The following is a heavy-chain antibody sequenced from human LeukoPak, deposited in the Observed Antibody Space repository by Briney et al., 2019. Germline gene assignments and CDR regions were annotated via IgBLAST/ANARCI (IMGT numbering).Heavy chain of an antibody. CDR1: GGSVSTYY. J-gene: IGHJ3*02. D-gene: IGHD3-10*01. Sequence: SETLSLTCTVSGGSVSTYYWSWIRQSPGKGLEWIGYIYYSGSTNYNPSLKSRVTISVDTSKNQFSLKLSSVTAADTAVYYCARDYYYGSVYAFDIWGQGTMVTVSS. CDR3: ARDYYYGSVYAFDI. V-gene: IGHV4-59*02. CDR2: IYYSGST.